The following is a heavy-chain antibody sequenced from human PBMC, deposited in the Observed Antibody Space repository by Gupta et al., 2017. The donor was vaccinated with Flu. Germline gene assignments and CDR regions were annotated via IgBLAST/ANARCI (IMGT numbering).Heavy chain of an antibody. J-gene: IGHJ4*02. D-gene: IGHD2-2*01. CDR3: ARVQYCSTTSCYEPCDS. CDR2: NNPNSGGT. CDR1: Y. V-gene: IGHV1-2*06. Sequence: YIHWVRQAPGQGLEWMGRNNPNSGGTKYAQKFQGRVTMASDTSINTAYMELSSLRSDDTAVYYCARVQYCSTTSCYEPCDSWGQGTQVSVSS.